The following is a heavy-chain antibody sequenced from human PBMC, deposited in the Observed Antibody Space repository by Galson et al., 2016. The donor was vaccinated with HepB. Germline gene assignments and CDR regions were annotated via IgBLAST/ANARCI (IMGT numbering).Heavy chain of an antibody. Sequence: SLRLSCAASGFTISTYWMHWVRQAPGKGLVWVSRINSDGTSTSYADSVKGRFTISRDNAKNTLYLQMNSLRAEDTAVYYCARRQGGYSSSWHDYWGQGTLVTVSS. J-gene: IGHJ4*02. CDR1: GFTISTYW. D-gene: IGHD6-13*01. CDR2: INSDGTST. V-gene: IGHV3-74*01. CDR3: ARRQGGYSSSWHDY.